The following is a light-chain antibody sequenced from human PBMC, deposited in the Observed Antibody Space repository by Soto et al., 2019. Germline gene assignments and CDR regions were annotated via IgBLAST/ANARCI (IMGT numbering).Light chain of an antibody. V-gene: IGKV1-5*03. CDR2: KAS. CDR3: QQYNTFWT. CDR1: QSISGL. J-gene: IGKJ1*01. Sequence: DIQMTQSPSTLSASVGDRVTIPCRASQSISGLLAWYQQKPGKAPKLLIYKASGSESGVPSRFSGSGSGTEFTLTIKGLQPDDFATYYCQQYNTFWTFGQGTKVDIK.